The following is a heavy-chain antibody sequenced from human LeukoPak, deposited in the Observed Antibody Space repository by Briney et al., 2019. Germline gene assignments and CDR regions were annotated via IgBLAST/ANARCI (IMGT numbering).Heavy chain of an antibody. J-gene: IGHJ4*02. CDR3: AKIDGRVITFGGPIVD. D-gene: IGHD3-16*02. Sequence: PGRSLRLSCAASGFTFSRYGMHWVRQAPGKGLEWVAVISYDGSNKYYGDSVKGRFTISRDNSKNTVYLQVNSLRAEDTAVYYCAKIDGRVITFGGPIVDWGQGTLVTVSS. CDR2: ISYDGSNK. V-gene: IGHV3-30*18. CDR1: GFTFSRYG.